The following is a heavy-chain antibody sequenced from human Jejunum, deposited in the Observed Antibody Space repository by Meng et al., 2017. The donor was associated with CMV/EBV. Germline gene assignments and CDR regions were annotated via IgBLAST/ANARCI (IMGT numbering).Heavy chain of an antibody. CDR3: ARDPLGFSRPSTITTLAGY. Sequence: GYYMHWVRQAPGQGLEWMGWINPNSGGTKYPQKFQGRVTMTRDTSITTAYMELSSLRSDDTAVYYCARDPLGFSRPSTITTLAGYWGQGTLVTVSS. J-gene: IGHJ4*02. D-gene: IGHD4-11*01. V-gene: IGHV1-2*02. CDR1: GYY. CDR2: INPNSGGT.